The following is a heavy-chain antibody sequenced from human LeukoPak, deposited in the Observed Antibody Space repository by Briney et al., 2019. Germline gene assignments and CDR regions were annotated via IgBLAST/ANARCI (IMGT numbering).Heavy chain of an antibody. CDR3: ARGPSPYYYDSSGYFD. V-gene: IGHV4-59*01. CDR1: GGSISSFY. D-gene: IGHD3-22*01. CDR2: LYYSGST. Sequence: SETLSLTCTVSGGSISSFYWSWLRPPQGKGLEWIGYLYYSGSTNYNPSLKSRVTISVDTSKNQFSLKLSSVTAADTAVYYCARGPSPYYYDSSGYFDWGQGTLVTVSS. J-gene: IGHJ4*02.